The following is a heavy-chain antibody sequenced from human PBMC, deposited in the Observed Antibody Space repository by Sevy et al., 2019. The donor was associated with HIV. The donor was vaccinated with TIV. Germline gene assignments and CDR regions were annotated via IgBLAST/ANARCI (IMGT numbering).Heavy chain of an antibody. J-gene: IGHJ4*02. CDR3: ARDYFPTYYAISVLGHY. Sequence: GGSLRLSCAASGFIFNNYAMNWVRQAPGKGLEWVSGISGRDGTTFYADSVKGRFTLSSDNSKNTLYLQMNSLRAEDTDVYYCARDYFPTYYAISVLGHYWGKGTLVTVSS. CDR2: ISGRDGTT. V-gene: IGHV3-23*01. D-gene: IGHD3-22*01. CDR1: GFIFNNYA.